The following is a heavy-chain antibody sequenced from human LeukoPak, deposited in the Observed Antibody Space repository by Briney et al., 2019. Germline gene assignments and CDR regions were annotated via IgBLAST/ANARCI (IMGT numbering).Heavy chain of an antibody. CDR2: INPSGGST. V-gene: IGHV1-46*01. CDR1: GYTFTSYY. J-gene: IGHJ4*02. D-gene: IGHD3-22*01. Sequence: ASVKVSCKASGYTFTSYYMPWVRQAPGQGLEWMGIINPSGGSTSYAQKFQGRVTMTRDTSTSTVYMELSSLRSEDTAVYYCARDSLYYYDSSGYYPGFDYWGQGTLVTVSS. CDR3: ARDSLYYYDSSGYYPGFDY.